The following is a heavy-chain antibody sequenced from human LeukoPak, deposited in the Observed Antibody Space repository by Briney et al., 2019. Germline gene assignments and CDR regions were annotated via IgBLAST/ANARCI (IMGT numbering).Heavy chain of an antibody. V-gene: IGHV4-39*01. D-gene: IGHD3-22*01. CDR3: VRHYSDRSGYNDY. CDR2: IFYTGST. J-gene: IGHJ4*02. Sequence: SETLSLTCAVSGGSISSSSDYWGWIRQPPGKGLEWIGSIFYTGSTYYNSSLKSRVAISVDTSKNQFSLKLNSVTAADTAVYYCVRHYSDRSGYNDYWGQGTLVTVSS. CDR1: GGSISSSSDY.